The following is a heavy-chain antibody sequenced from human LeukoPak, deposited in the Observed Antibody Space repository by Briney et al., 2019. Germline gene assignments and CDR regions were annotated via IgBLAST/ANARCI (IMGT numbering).Heavy chain of an antibody. CDR1: GYTFTSYG. Sequence: ASVKVSCKASGYTFTSYGISWVRQAPGQRLEWMGWINAGNGNTKYSQKFQGRVTITRDTSASTAYMELSSLRSEDTAVYYCARASVLPAAIPNWFDPWGQGTLVTVSS. J-gene: IGHJ5*02. D-gene: IGHD2-2*02. CDR2: INAGNGNT. CDR3: ARASVLPAAIPNWFDP. V-gene: IGHV1-3*01.